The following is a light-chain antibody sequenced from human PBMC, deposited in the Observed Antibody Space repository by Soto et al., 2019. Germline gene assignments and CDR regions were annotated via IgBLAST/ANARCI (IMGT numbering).Light chain of an antibody. Sequence: DIQMTQSPSTLSASVGHRVTITCRASQSISSWLAWYQQKPGKAPKLLIYDASSLESGVPSRFSGSGSGTEFTLTISSLQPDDFATYYCQQYNSYSRTFGQGTKVEIK. J-gene: IGKJ1*01. CDR2: DAS. CDR1: QSISSW. V-gene: IGKV1-5*01. CDR3: QQYNSYSRT.